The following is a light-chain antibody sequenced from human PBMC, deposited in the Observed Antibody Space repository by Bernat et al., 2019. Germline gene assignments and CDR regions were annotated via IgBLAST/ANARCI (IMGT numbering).Light chain of an antibody. Sequence: QAGLTQPPSVSKGLRQTATLTCTGNSNNVGNQGAAWLQQHQGHPPKLLSYRNNNRPSGISERFSASRSGNTASLTITGLQPEDEAYYYCSAWDSSLSAVVFGGGTKLTVL. CDR1: SNNVGNQG. V-gene: IGLV10-54*04. CDR3: SAWDSSLSAVV. CDR2: RNN. J-gene: IGLJ2*01.